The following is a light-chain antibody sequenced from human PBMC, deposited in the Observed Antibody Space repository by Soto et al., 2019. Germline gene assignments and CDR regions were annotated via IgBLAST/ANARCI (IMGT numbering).Light chain of an antibody. V-gene: IGKV3D-20*02. CDR1: QSVSSSY. CDR3: QQRSNWHFT. J-gene: IGKJ5*01. Sequence: EIVLTQSPATLSLSPGERATLSCGASQSVSSSYLAWYQQKPGQAPRLLIYDASNRATGIPARFSGSGSGTDFTLTISSLEPEDFAVYYCQQRSNWHFTFGQGTRLEI. CDR2: DAS.